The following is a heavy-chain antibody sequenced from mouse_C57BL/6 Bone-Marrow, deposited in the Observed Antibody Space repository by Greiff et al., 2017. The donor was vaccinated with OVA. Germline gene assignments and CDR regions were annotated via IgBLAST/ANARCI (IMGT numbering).Heavy chain of an antibody. J-gene: IGHJ3*01. CDR3: ARWLGYSFAY. Sequence: QVHVKQPGAELVKPGASVKLSCKASGYTFTSYWMHWVKQRPGQGLEWIGMIHPNSGSTNYNEKFKSKATLTVDKSSSTAYMQLSSLTSEDSAVYYCARWLGYSFAYWGQGTLVTVSA. D-gene: IGHD2-3*01. V-gene: IGHV1-64*01. CDR2: IHPNSGST. CDR1: GYTFTSYW.